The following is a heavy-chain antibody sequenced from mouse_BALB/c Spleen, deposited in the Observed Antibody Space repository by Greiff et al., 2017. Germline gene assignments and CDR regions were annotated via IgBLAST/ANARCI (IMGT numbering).Heavy chain of an antibody. Sequence: QVQLQQSGPELVKPGASVRISCKASGYTFTSYYIHWVKQRPGQGLEWIGWIYPGNVNTKYNEKFKGKATLTADKSSSTAYMQLSSLTSEDSAVYFCARGGYDGRYFDVWGAGTTVTVSS. D-gene: IGHD2-2*01. CDR3: ARGGYDGRYFDV. CDR2: IYPGNVNT. CDR1: GYTFTSYY. V-gene: IGHV1S56*01. J-gene: IGHJ1*01.